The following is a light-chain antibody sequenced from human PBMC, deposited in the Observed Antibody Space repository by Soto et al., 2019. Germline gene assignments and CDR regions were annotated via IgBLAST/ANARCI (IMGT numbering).Light chain of an antibody. CDR3: QQYNNWWT. V-gene: IGKV3-15*01. CDR2: GAS. CDR1: QSINSN. J-gene: IGKJ1*01. Sequence: EIVMTQSPATLSVSPGERATLSCRASQSINSNLAWYQQKPGQTPRLLIYGASTRATGIPARFSGSGSGTDLTLTISSLQSEDFAVYYCQQYNNWWTFGQGTKVEIK.